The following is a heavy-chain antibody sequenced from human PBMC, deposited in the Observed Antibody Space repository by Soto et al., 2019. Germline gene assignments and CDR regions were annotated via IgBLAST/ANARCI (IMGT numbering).Heavy chain of an antibody. J-gene: IGHJ5*02. CDR3: AKTTVTTFSWFDP. D-gene: IGHD4-17*01. V-gene: IGHV4-34*01. CDR2: IYYSGST. CDR1: GGSFSGYY. Sequence: SETLSLTCAVYGGSFSGYYWSWIRQPPGKGLEWIGSIYYSGSTYYNPSLKSRVTISVDTSKNQFSLKLSSVTAADTAVYYCAKTTVTTFSWFDPWGQGTLVTVSS.